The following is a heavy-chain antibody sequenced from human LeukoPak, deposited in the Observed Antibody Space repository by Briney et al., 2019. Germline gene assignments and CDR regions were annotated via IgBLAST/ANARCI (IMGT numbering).Heavy chain of an antibody. CDR3: ARDLGGRTDL. D-gene: IGHD3-16*01. J-gene: IGHJ5*02. CDR2: IYYSGST. V-gene: IGHV4-59*01. CDR1: GGSISSYY. Sequence: SETLSLTCTVSGGSISSYYWSWIRQPPGKGLEWIGYIYYSGSTNYNPSLKSRVTISVDMSKNQFSLKLSSVTAADTAVYCCARDLGGRTDLWGQGTLVTVSS.